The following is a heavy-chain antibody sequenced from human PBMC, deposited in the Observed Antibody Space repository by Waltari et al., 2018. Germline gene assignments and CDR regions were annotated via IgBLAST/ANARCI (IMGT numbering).Heavy chain of an antibody. V-gene: IGHV4-34*01. CDR1: GGSFSGYY. J-gene: IGHJ6*02. CDR3: ARDREHCSGGSCYTYYYYGMDV. CDR2: INHSGST. Sequence: QVQLQQWGAGLLKPSETLSLTCAVYGGSFSGYYWSWIRQPPGKGLEWIGEINHSGSTTYNPSLKSRVTISVDTSKNQFSLKLSSVTAADTAVYYCARDREHCSGGSCYTYYYYGMDVWGQGTTVTVSS. D-gene: IGHD2-15*01.